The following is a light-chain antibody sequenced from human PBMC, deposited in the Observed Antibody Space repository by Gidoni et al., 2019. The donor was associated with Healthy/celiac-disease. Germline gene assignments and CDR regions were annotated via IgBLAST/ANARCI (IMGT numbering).Light chain of an antibody. CDR1: QSISSY. CDR2: AAS. V-gene: IGKV1-39*01. Sequence: VGDRVTITCRASQSISSYLNWYQQKPGKAPKLLIYAASSLQSGVPSRFSGSGSGTDFTLTISSLQPEDFATYYCQQSYSTPWTFGQGTKVEIK. CDR3: QQSYSTPWT. J-gene: IGKJ1*01.